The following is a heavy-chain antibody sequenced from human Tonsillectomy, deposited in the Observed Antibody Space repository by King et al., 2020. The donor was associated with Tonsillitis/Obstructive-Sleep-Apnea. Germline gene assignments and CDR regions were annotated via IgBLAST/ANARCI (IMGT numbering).Heavy chain of an antibody. CDR1: GFTFSSYA. J-gene: IGHJ4*02. D-gene: IGHD6-19*01. V-gene: IGHV3-30*04. CDR3: ARDTIAVAEYYFDY. Sequence: VQLVQSGGGVVQPGRSLGLSCAASGFTFSSYAMHWVRQAPGKGLEWVAVISYDGSNKYYADSVKGRFTISRDNSKNTLYLQMNSLRAEDTAVYYCARDTIAVAEYYFDYWGQGTLVTVSS. CDR2: ISYDGSNK.